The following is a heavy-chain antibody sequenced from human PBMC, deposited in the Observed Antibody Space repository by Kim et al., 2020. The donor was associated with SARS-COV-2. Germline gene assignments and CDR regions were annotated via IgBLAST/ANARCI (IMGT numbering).Heavy chain of an antibody. CDR2: IYYSGST. V-gene: IGHV4-39*01. J-gene: IGHJ5*02. CDR1: GGSFSSSSYY. CDR3: ARFSRQRGGWFYP. Sequence: SETLSLTCTVSGGSFSSSSYYWGWIRQPPGKGLEWIGSIYYSGSTYYNPSLKSRVIISVDTTKNQFSLMLSSVTAADTAAYYSARFSRQRGGWFYPWGQG. D-gene: IGHD3-16*01.